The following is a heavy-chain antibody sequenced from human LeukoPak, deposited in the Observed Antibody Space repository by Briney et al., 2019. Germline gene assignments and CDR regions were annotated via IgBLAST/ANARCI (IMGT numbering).Heavy chain of an antibody. CDR1: GYSISSGYY. CDR2: IYHSGST. Sequence: SETLSLTCTVAGYSISSGYYWGWMRQPPGQGLEWIGSIYHSGSTYYNPSLKSRVTIAVDTSKNPFSLRLVSVTAAAAALYNCARPHRRYYDSSGYFDYWGQGTLVTVSS. V-gene: IGHV4-38-2*02. CDR3: ARPHRRYYDSSGYFDY. D-gene: IGHD3-22*01. J-gene: IGHJ4*02.